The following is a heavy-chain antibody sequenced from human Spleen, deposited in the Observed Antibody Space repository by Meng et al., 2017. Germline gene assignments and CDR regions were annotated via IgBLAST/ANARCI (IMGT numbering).Heavy chain of an antibody. CDR1: DYTLTSDG. J-gene: IGHJ4*02. V-gene: IGHV1-18*04. CDR3: ATRGNPYLDR. Sequence: QGQVVQSGVEVKKPGASVKVSCKVSDYTLTSDGFSWVRQAPGQGLQWMGWINVYNGITNYGRNFQGRVTLTTDTSTSTGYMELRSLTSDDTAVYYCATRGNPYLDRWGQGTLVTVSS. CDR2: INVYNGIT.